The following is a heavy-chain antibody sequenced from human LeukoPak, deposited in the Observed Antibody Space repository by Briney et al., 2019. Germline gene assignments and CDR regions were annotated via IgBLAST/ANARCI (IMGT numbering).Heavy chain of an antibody. CDR3: ASARYCSSTSCYLNGHNDAFDI. CDR2: IYTSGST. CDR1: GGSISSYY. Sequence: SETLSLTCTVSGGSISSYYWSWIRQPGGKGLEWVGRIYTSGSTNYNPSLKSRVTMSVDTSKNQFSLKLSSVPAADTAVYYCASARYCSSTSCYLNGHNDAFDIWGQGTMVTVSS. V-gene: IGHV4-4*07. J-gene: IGHJ3*02. D-gene: IGHD2-2*01.